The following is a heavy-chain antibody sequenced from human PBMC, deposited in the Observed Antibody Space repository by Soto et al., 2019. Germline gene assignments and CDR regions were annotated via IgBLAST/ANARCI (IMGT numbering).Heavy chain of an antibody. Sequence: QVQLQESGPGLVKPSQTLSLTCTVSGGSINSGAHYWSWLRQHPGKGLEWIAYIYYSGDTQYNPSLKSRVTISLDTSKNQFSLKVNSATAADTAVYYCVRVESASWLDLWGQGTLVTVSS. CDR1: GGSINSGAHY. CDR2: IYYSGDT. J-gene: IGHJ5*02. CDR3: VRVESASWLDL. V-gene: IGHV4-31*03.